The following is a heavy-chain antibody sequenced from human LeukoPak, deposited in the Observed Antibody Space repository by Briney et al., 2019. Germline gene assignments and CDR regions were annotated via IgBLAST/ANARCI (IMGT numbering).Heavy chain of an antibody. Sequence: GGSLRLSCAASGFTFSTYSMNWVRQATGKGLEWVSYISSSSTIYYADSVKGRFTISRDNAKNSLYLQMNSLRAEDTAVYYCARERYSSGCNPQTSYDMDVWGQGTTVTVSS. CDR2: ISSSSTI. D-gene: IGHD6-19*01. V-gene: IGHV3-48*01. CDR1: GFTFSTYS. J-gene: IGHJ6*02. CDR3: ARERYSSGCNPQTSYDMDV.